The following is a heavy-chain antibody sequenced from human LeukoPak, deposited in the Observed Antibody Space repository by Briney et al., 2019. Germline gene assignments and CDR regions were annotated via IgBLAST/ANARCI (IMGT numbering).Heavy chain of an antibody. D-gene: IGHD6-19*01. Sequence: ASVKVSCKASGYTFTSYDINWVRQATGQGLEWMGWLNPNSGNTGYAQKFQGRVTMTRNTSISTAYMELSSLRSEDTAVYYCARAHHYGYSSGWYAVDYWGQGTLVTVSS. J-gene: IGHJ4*02. CDR1: GYTFTSYD. V-gene: IGHV1-8*01. CDR3: ARAHHYGYSSGWYAVDY. CDR2: LNPNSGNT.